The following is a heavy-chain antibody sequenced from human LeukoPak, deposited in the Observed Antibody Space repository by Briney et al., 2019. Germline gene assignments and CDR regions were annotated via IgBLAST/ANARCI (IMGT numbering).Heavy chain of an antibody. D-gene: IGHD6-19*01. J-gene: IGHJ4*02. CDR1: GFTFSDYY. CDR3: ARDRIGSGWYEGSDY. CDR2: IGSSSSYT. Sequence: PGGSLRLSCAASGFTFSDYYMSWIRQAPGKGLEWVSYIGSSSSYTNYADSVKGRFTISRDNAKNSLYLQMNSLRAEDTAVYYCARDRIGSGWYEGSDYWGQGTLVTVSS. V-gene: IGHV3-11*06.